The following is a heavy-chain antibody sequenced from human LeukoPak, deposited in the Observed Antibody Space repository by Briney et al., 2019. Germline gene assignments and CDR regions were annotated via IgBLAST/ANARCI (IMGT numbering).Heavy chain of an antibody. CDR2: IDYSGST. D-gene: IGHD3-16*02. V-gene: IGHV4-30-4*07. J-gene: IGHJ4*02. Sequence: PSETLSLTCAVSGGSISSGGYSWSWIRQPPGKGLEWIGYIDYSGSTYYNPSLKSRVTISVDTSKNQFSLKLSSVTAADTAVYYCARDRRDDYVWGSYRRSGHFDYWGQGTLVTVSS. CDR3: ARDRRDDYVWGSYRRSGHFDY. CDR1: GGSISSGGYS.